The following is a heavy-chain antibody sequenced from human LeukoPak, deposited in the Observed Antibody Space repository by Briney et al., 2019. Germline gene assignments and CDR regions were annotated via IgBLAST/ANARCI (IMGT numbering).Heavy chain of an antibody. CDR2: MNPNSGNT. J-gene: IGHJ6*03. D-gene: IGHD3-10*01. Sequence: ASVKVSCKASGYTFTSYDINWVRQATGQGLEWMGWMNPNSGNTGYAQKFQGRVTMTRNTSISTAYMELSSLRSEDTAVYYCARVSTMVRGVIRYYYYYYMDVWGKGTTDTISS. CDR1: GYTFTSYD. CDR3: ARVSTMVRGVIRYYYYYYMDV. V-gene: IGHV1-8*01.